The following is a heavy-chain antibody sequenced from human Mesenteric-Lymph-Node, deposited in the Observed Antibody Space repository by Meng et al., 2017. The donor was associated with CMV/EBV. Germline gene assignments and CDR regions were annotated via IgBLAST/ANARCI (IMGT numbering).Heavy chain of an antibody. Sequence: GESLKISCAASGFTFDDYGMSWVRQAPGKGLEWVSGINWNGGSTGYADSVKGRFTISRDNAKNSLYLQMNSLRVEDTALYHCAKDIGVLIRGVSFEYWGQGTLVTVSS. CDR2: INWNGGST. CDR1: GFTFDDYG. D-gene: IGHD3-10*01. CDR3: AKDIGVLIRGVSFEY. J-gene: IGHJ4*02. V-gene: IGHV3-20*01.